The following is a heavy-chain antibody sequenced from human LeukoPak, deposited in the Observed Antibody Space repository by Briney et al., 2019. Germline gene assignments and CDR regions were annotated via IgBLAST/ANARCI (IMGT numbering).Heavy chain of an antibody. J-gene: IGHJ5*02. CDR2: IIPIFGTA. CDR3: ARGRSYCSSTSCYNWFDP. CDR1: GGTFSSYA. D-gene: IGHD2-2*01. V-gene: IGHV1-69*13. Sequence: GASVKVSCKASGGTFSSYAISWVRQAPGQGLEWMGGIIPIFGTANYAQKFQGRVTTTADESTGTAYMELSSLRSEDTAVYYCARGRSYCSSTSCYNWFDPWGQGTLVTVSS.